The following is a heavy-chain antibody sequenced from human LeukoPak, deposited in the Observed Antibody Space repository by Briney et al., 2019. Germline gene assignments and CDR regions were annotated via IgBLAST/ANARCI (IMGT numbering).Heavy chain of an antibody. J-gene: IGHJ4*02. CDR1: GYTFTGHY. CDR2: INPNSGDT. D-gene: IGHD7-27*01. Sequence: ASVKVSCKASGYTFTGHYMHWARPAPGQGLEWMGWINPNSGDTNSAQKFQGRVTMTRDTSISTAYMELSRLRSDDTAVYYCARVLGIRQFDYWGQGTLVTVSS. CDR3: ARVLGIRQFDY. V-gene: IGHV1-2*02.